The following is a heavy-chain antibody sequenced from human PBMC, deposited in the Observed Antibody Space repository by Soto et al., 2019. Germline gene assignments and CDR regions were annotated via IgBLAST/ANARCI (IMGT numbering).Heavy chain of an antibody. J-gene: IGHJ6*03. V-gene: IGHV4-31*03. CDR1: GGSISSGGYY. D-gene: IGHD5-12*01. CDR3: ARGSWDDVSGHYYMDV. Sequence: SETLSLTCTVSGGSISSGGYYWSWIRQHPGKGLEWIGYIYYSGSTYYNPSLKSRITINPDTSQNQFSLHLDSVTPKDTAVYFCARGSWDDVSGHYYMDVWGKGTTVTVSS. CDR2: IYYSGST.